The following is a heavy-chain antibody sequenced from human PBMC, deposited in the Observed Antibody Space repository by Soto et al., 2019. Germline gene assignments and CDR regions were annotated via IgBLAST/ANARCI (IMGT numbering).Heavy chain of an antibody. V-gene: IGHV1-3*01. D-gene: IGHD5-18*01. CDR1: GYTFTTYA. CDR3: ARVGRGGYSYGHFDY. CDR2: INAGSADI. J-gene: IGHJ4*02. Sequence: ASVKVSCKXSGYTFTTYALHWVRQAPGQRLEWMGWINAGSADIKYSQKFQGRVTITRDTSASTVYMELSSLRSEDTAVYYCARVGRGGYSYGHFDYWGQGTLVTVSS.